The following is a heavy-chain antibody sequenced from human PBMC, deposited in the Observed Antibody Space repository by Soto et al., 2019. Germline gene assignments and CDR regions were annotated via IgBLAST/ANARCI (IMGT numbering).Heavy chain of an antibody. CDR3: ARIHDFWSGRTAFDI. Sequence: SETLSLTCTVSGGSISSSSYYWGWIRQPPGKGLEWIGSIYYSGSTYYSTSLQTRLTISKDTSKNQVVLTMTNMDPVDTATYCCARIHDFWSGRTAFDIWGQGTVVTVSS. V-gene: IGHV4-39*06. CDR1: GGSISSSSYY. J-gene: IGHJ3*02. CDR2: IYYSGST. D-gene: IGHD3-3*01.